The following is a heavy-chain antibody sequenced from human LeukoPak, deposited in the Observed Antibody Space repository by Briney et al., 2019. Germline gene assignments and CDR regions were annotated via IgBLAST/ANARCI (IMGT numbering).Heavy chain of an antibody. Sequence: GGSLRLSCAASGFTFSSYGMHWVRQAPGKGLEWVAVISYDGSNKYYADSVKGRFTISRDNSKNTLYLQKNSLRAVDTAVYYCAKEVLLWFGSQYSHFDCWGQGTLVTVSS. CDR3: AKEVLLWFGSQYSHFDC. V-gene: IGHV3-30*18. J-gene: IGHJ4*02. D-gene: IGHD3-10*01. CDR2: ISYDGSNK. CDR1: GFTFSSYG.